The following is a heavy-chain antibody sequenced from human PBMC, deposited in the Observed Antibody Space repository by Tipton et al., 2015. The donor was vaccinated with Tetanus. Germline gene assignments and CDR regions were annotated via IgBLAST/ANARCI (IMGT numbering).Heavy chain of an antibody. CDR1: GGSISSGNW. V-gene: IGHV4-4*02. Sequence: GLVKPSGTLSLTCAVSGGSISSGNWWSWVRQSPGKGLEWIGEIHHSGSTNYNPSLKSRVPISVDKSKNQFSLKLTSVTAADTAVYYCANCGSACAFWGQGTLGTVSS. CDR3: ANCGSACAF. CDR2: IHHSGST. J-gene: IGHJ4*02. D-gene: IGHD6-19*01.